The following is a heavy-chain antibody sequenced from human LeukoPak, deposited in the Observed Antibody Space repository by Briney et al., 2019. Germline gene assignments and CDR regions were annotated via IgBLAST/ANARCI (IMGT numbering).Heavy chain of an antibody. CDR1: GFTFSSYG. Sequence: GGSLRLSCAASGFTFSSYGMHWVRQAPGKGLEWVAVIWYDGSNKYYADSVKGRFTISRDNSKNTLYLQMNSLRAEDTAVYYCARDGDTAMHYYMDVWGKGTMVTVSS. J-gene: IGHJ6*03. CDR3: ARDGDTAMHYYMDV. V-gene: IGHV3-33*01. CDR2: IWYDGSNK. D-gene: IGHD5-18*01.